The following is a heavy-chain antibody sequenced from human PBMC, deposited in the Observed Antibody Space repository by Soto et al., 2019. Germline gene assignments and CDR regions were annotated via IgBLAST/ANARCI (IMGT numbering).Heavy chain of an antibody. Sequence: SHTHSLPCAISMDGVSINSATWTWLRQSPSRGLEWLGRTYYKSKWYVDYAVSVKSRITINPESSRNQFSLQLKSVTPEDTAVYFCERDAVTMIRGIIMDYFGMDVWGQGTTVTVSS. J-gene: IGHJ6*02. V-gene: IGHV6-1*01. CDR2: TYYKSKWYV. D-gene: IGHD3-10*01. CDR3: ERDAVTMIRGIIMDYFGMDV. CDR1: MDGVSINSAT.